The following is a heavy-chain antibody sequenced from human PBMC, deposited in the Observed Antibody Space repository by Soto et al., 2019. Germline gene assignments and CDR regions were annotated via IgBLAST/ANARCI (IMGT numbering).Heavy chain of an antibody. CDR1: GYTFTSYD. CDR3: VLDCISTSCYGYFDY. D-gene: IGHD2-2*01. V-gene: IGHV1-8*01. CDR2: MNPNSGNT. Sequence: QVQLVQSGAEVKKPGASVKVSCKASGYTFTSYDINWVRQATGQGLEWMGWMNPNSGNTGYAQKFQGRVTMTRNTSIRTDYMELSSLRSEDTAVYYCVLDCISTSCYGYFDYWGQGTLVTVSS. J-gene: IGHJ4*02.